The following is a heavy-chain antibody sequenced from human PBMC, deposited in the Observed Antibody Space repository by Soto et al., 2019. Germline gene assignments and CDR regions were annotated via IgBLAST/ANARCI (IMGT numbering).Heavy chain of an antibody. J-gene: IGHJ6*02. CDR2: INHSGST. D-gene: IGHD1-7*01. CDR3: ARCARGDWNYDPYYYYGMDV. CDR1: GGSFSGYY. V-gene: IGHV4-34*01. Sequence: SETLSLTCAVYGGSFSGYYWSWIRQPPGKGLEWIGEINHSGSTNYNPSLKSRVTISVDTSKNRFSLKLSSVTAADTAVYYCARCARGDWNYDPYYYYGMDVWGQGTTVTVSS.